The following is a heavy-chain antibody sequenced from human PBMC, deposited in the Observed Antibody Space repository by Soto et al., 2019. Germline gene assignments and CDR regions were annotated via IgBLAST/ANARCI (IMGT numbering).Heavy chain of an antibody. CDR3: ARESRFLDWLPLNWFDP. J-gene: IGHJ5*02. CDR1: GFTFSSYS. CDR2: ISSSSSTI. V-gene: IGHV3-48*02. Sequence: GGSLRLSCAASGFTFSSYSMNWVRQAPGKGLEWVSYISSSSSTIYYADSVKGRFTISRDNAKNSLYLQMNSLRDEDTAVYYCARESRFLDWLPLNWFDPWGQGTLVTVSS. D-gene: IGHD3-3*01.